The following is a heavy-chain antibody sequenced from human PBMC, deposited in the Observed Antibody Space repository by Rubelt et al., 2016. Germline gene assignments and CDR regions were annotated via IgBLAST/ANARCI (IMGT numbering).Heavy chain of an antibody. CDR1: A. CDR3: AKLSGSYFDY. V-gene: IGHV3-23*01. CDR2: ISGSGGST. D-gene: IGHD1-26*01. Sequence: AMSWVRQAPGKGLEWVSAISGSGGSTYYADSVKGRFTISRDNSKNTLYLQMNSLRAEDTAVYYCAKLSGSYFDYWGQGTLVTVSS. J-gene: IGHJ4*02.